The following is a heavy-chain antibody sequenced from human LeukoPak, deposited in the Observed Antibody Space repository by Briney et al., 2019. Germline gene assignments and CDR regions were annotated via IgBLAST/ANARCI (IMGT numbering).Heavy chain of an antibody. CDR3: ARHVYGEGMVV. V-gene: IGHV4-59*08. CDR1: GGSLNGYY. Sequence: PSETLSLTCTVSGGSLNGYYWGWIRQPPGKGLECIGYIHSSEGTAHNASLKSRLTISLGTSKNQFSLTLSSVTAADTAVYYCARHVYGEGMVVWGKGTTVTVSS. CDR2: IHSSEGT. J-gene: IGHJ6*04. D-gene: IGHD4-17*01.